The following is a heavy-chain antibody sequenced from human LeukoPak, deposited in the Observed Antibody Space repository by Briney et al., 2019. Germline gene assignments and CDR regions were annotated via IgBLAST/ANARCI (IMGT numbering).Heavy chain of an antibody. Sequence: ASVKVSCKASGYTFTNYDINWVRQATEQGLEWMGWMNPNSGNTGYAQKFQGRITMTKNTSITTAYMDLSSLTSEDTAVYYCARALSWTTESYYYMDVWGKGTTVTVSS. CDR1: GYTFTNYD. V-gene: IGHV1-8*01. CDR3: ARALSWTTESYYYMDV. J-gene: IGHJ6*03. CDR2: MNPNSGNT. D-gene: IGHD1-1*01.